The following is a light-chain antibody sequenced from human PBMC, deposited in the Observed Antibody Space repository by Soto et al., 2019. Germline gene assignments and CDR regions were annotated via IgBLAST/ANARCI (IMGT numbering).Light chain of an antibody. CDR3: QQSYRPLWT. V-gene: IGKV1-39*01. J-gene: IGKJ1*01. CDR1: QTITTY. Sequence: DIQMTQSPSSLSASVGDRVTITCRASQTITTYLHWYQQKPGEVPKLLIYGASNLQSGVPSRFSGSGSGTDFTLTISSLQPEDSATYYCQQSYRPLWTFGQGTRVEI. CDR2: GAS.